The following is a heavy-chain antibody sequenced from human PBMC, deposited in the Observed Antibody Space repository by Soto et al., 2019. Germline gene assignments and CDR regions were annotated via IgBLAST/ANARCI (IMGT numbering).Heavy chain of an antibody. J-gene: IGHJ4*02. CDR1: GFTFSSYA. CDR3: AKGLGCSSTSCFAGSDY. V-gene: IGHV3-23*01. Sequence: EVQLLESGGGLVQPGGSLRLSCAASGFTFSSYAMSWVRQAPGKGLEWVSAISGSGGSTYYADSVKGRFTISRDNSKNTLYLQMNSLRAEDTAVYYCAKGLGCSSTSCFAGSDYWGQGTLVTVSS. CDR2: ISGSGGST. D-gene: IGHD2-2*01.